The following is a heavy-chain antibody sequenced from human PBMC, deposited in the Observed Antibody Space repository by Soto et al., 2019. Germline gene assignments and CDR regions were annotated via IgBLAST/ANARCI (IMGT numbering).Heavy chain of an antibody. CDR3: ARDKITGLFDY. CDR1: GRSFVGYY. Sequence: PSETLSPTCSSNGRSFVGYYWSWIRQPPGTGLEWIGEINHSGSTNYNPSLKSRVTISVDTSKNQFSLKLTSVTAADTAVYYCARDKITGLFDYWGQGTLVTVS. J-gene: IGHJ4*02. CDR2: INHSGST. D-gene: IGHD1-1*01. V-gene: IGHV4-34*01.